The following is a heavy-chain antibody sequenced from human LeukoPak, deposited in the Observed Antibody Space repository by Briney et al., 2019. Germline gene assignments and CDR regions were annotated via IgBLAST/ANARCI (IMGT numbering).Heavy chain of an antibody. V-gene: IGHV3-74*01. CDR1: GFPFSSNW. Sequence: GGSLRLSCAASGFPFSSNWMHWVRQAPRKGLVWVSRISTDGYTTDYADFVQGRFTASRDNTKNTWSLEMNSLRAEDTAVYYCVVGGSPGYWGQGTLVTVSS. J-gene: IGHJ4*02. CDR2: ISTDGYTT. CDR3: VVGGSPGY. D-gene: IGHD2-15*01.